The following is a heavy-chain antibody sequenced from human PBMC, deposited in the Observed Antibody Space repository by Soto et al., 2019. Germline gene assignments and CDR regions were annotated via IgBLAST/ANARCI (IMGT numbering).Heavy chain of an antibody. D-gene: IGHD1-20*01. J-gene: IGHJ4*02. CDR3: ARGITLPTPLDY. CDR2: INAGNGNT. CDR1: GYTFTSYA. Sequence: QVQLVQSGAEEKKPGASVKVSCKASGYTFTSYAMHWVRQAPGQRLEWMGWINAGNGNTKYSQKFQGRVTITRDTPASTAYMELSSLRSQDTAVYSCARGITLPTPLDYWGQGTLVTVSS. V-gene: IGHV1-3*05.